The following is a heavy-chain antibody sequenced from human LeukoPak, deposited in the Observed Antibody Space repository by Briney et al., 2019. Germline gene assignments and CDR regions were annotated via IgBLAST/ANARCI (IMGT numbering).Heavy chain of an antibody. J-gene: IGHJ4*02. CDR2: IYYSGST. Sequence: SEALSLTCTVSGGSISSYYWSWIRQPPGKGLEWIGYIYYSGSTNYNPSLKNRVTISVDTSKNQFSLKLSSVTAADTAVYYCTVGYSSGAFDYWGQGTLVTVSS. CDR1: GGSISSYY. D-gene: IGHD6-19*01. V-gene: IGHV4-59*08. CDR3: TVGYSSGAFDY.